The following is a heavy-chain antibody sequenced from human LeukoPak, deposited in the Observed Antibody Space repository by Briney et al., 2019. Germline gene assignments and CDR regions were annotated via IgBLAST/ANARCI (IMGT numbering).Heavy chain of an antibody. J-gene: IGHJ4*02. V-gene: IGHV3-33*01. D-gene: IGHD5-12*01. CDR1: GFTFSNYG. CDR2: IWYDGSHQ. CDR3: VRDRLCNGYDCGQYLDY. Sequence: GRSLRRSCAASGFTFSNYGMHWVRQAPGKGLEWVSTIWYDGSHQYYADSVKGQFIISRDNSKNTLYLQMHSLRAEDTAVYYCVRDRLCNGYDCGQYLDYWGQGSLVTVSS.